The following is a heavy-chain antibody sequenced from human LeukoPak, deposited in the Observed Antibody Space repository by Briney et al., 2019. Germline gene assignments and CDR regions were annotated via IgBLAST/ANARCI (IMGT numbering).Heavy chain of an antibody. CDR3: ARTDCSSTSCKKLGFDP. D-gene: IGHD2-2*01. V-gene: IGHV4-31*03. J-gene: IGHJ5*02. CDR1: GGSISSGGYY. CDR2: IYYSGST. Sequence: SQTLSLTCTVSGGSISSGGYYWSWICQHPGKGLEWIGYIYYSGSTYYNPSLKSRVTISVDTSKNQFSLKLSSVTAADTAVYYCARTDCSSTSCKKLGFDPWGQGTLVTVSS.